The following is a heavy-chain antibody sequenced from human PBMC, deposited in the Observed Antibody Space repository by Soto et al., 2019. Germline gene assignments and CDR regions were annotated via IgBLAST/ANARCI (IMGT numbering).Heavy chain of an antibody. Sequence: GGSLRLSCTASGFTLGDYAMSWFRQAPGKGLEWVGFIRSKAYGGTTEYAASVKGRFTISRDDSKSIAYLQMNSLKTEDTAVYYCTRNLSAVVAATVGEAWEVYWGQGTLVTVS. CDR1: GFTLGDYA. CDR3: TRNLSAVVAATVGEAWEVY. V-gene: IGHV3-49*03. D-gene: IGHD2-15*01. CDR2: IRSKAYGGTT. J-gene: IGHJ4*02.